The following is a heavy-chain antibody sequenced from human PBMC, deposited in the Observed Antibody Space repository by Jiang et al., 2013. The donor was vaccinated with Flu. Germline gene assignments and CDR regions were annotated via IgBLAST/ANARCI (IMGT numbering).Heavy chain of an antibody. V-gene: IGHV4-34*01. CDR3: ARKARARHWFDP. Sequence: SLTCAVYGGSFSGYYWSWIRQPPGKGLEWIGEINHSGSTNYNPSLKSRVTISVDTSKNQFSLKLSSVTAADTAVYYCARKARARHWFDPWGQGTLVTVSS. CDR1: GGSFSGYY. CDR2: INHSGST. J-gene: IGHJ5*02.